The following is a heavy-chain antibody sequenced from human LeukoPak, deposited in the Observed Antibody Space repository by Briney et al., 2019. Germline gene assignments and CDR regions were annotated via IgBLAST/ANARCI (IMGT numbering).Heavy chain of an antibody. Sequence: SETLSLTCTVSGGSISNYYWGWIRQPPGKGLEWIGSIYYSGSTYYNPSLKSRVTISVDTSKNQFSLKLSSVTAADTAVYYCARHTADYGDIYYFDYWGQGTLVTVSS. CDR2: IYYSGST. CDR3: ARHTADYGDIYYFDY. CDR1: GGSISNYY. J-gene: IGHJ4*02. V-gene: IGHV4-39*01. D-gene: IGHD4-17*01.